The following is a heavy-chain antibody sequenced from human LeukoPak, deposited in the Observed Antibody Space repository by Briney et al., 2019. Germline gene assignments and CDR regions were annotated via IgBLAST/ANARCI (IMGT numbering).Heavy chain of an antibody. CDR2: IYSGGST. D-gene: IGHD3-3*01. Sequence: PGGSLRLSCAASGFTVSSNYMSWVRQAPGKGLEWVSVIYSGGSTYYADSVKGRFTISRDNSKNTLYLQMNSLRAEDTAVYYCAKVDSSERSGIWTAFDVWGRGTMVTVSS. CDR3: AKVDSSERSGIWTAFDV. V-gene: IGHV3-53*01. CDR1: GFTVSSNY. J-gene: IGHJ3*01.